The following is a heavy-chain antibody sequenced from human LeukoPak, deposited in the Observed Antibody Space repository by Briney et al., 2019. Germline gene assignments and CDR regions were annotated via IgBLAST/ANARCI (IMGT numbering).Heavy chain of an antibody. CDR2: ISGSGGST. J-gene: IGHJ4*02. CDR1: GFTLSSYA. D-gene: IGHD4-17*01. CDR3: AKRAYDYGDYIDY. Sequence: GGSLRLSCAASGFTLSSYAMNWVRQAPGKGLEWVSTISGSGGSTYYADSVKGRFTISRDNSKNTLYVQMNSLRAEDTAVYYCAKRAYDYGDYIDYWGQGTLVTVSS. V-gene: IGHV3-23*01.